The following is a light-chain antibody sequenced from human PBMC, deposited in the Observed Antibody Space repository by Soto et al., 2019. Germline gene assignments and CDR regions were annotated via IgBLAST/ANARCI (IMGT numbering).Light chain of an antibody. CDR3: QQCRNGTLT. CDR1: QNVYNN. V-gene: IGKV3-15*01. J-gene: IGKJ4*01. Sequence: EIVMTQSPATLSVSPGEGATLSCKASQNVYNNLAWYQQRPGQPPRLLIYDASTRATGISARFSGSGYGTEFTLTISSLQSEDFAVYFCQQCRNGTLTFGGGTRV. CDR2: DAS.